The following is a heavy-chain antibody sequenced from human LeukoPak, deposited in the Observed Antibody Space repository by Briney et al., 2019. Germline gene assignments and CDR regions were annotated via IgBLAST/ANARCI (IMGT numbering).Heavy chain of an antibody. CDR1: GFTFSSYW. V-gene: IGHV3-53*01. CDR3: ARGNKGISGYDQHLDY. Sequence: PGGSLRLSCAASGFTFSSYWMHWVRQAPGKGLEWVSVIYSGGSTYYADSVKGRFTISRDNSKNTLYLQMNSLRAEDTAVYYCARGNKGISGYDQHLDYWGQGTLVTVSS. D-gene: IGHD5-12*01. CDR2: IYSGGST. J-gene: IGHJ4*02.